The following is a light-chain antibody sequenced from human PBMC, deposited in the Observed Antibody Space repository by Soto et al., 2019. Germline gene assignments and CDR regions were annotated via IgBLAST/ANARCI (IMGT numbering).Light chain of an antibody. CDR1: QDISKY. CDR2: DAS. V-gene: IGKV1-33*01. J-gene: IGKJ4*01. Sequence: DIQMTQSPSSLSASVGVRVTIACQASQDISKYLNWYQFRPGQAPKLLIYDASNLETWVPSRFRGSGSGTHFSLTITSLQPEDVAIYYCQQYDNLLALTFGGGTKVQIK. CDR3: QQYDNLLALT.